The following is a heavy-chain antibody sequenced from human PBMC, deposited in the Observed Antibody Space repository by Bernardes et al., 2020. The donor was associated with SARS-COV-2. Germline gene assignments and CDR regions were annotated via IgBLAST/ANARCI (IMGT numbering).Heavy chain of an antibody. D-gene: IGHD2-15*01. CDR1: GFTFSTYA. Sequence: GGSLRLSCAASGFTFSTYAMSWVRQAPGKGLEWVSGLSGGGLTTYYADSVKGRFTISRDNSQNTLYLEMNSLRAEDTAVYYCAKYGACSGDTCGGYYFDSGGQGTMVTVSS. CDR2: LSGGGLTT. J-gene: IGHJ4*02. CDR3: AKYGACSGDTCGGYYFDS. V-gene: IGHV3-23*01.